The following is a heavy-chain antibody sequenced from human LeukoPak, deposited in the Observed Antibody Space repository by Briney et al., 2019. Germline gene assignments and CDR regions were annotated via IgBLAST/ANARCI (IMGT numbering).Heavy chain of an antibody. Sequence: SETLSLTCSVSGGSISSYYWSWIRQPPGKGLEWIGYIYYSGSTKYNPSLESRVTISVDTSKSQFSLKLSSVTTADTAVYYCARGGGSPEFWGQGTQVTVSS. V-gene: IGHV4-59*01. J-gene: IGHJ4*02. CDR3: ARGGGSPEF. D-gene: IGHD1-26*01. CDR1: GGSISSYY. CDR2: IYYSGST.